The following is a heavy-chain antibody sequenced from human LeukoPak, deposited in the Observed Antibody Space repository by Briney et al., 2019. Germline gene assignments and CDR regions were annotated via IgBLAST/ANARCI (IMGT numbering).Heavy chain of an antibody. D-gene: IGHD5-18*01. Sequence: GGSLRLSCAASGFTVSSNYMSWVRQAPGKGLEWVSVIYSGGSTYYADSVKGRFTISRDNSKNTLYLQMNSLRAEDTAVYYCARVRGIQLWSDFDYWGQGTLATVSS. CDR3: ARVRGIQLWSDFDY. V-gene: IGHV3-66*01. CDR1: GFTVSSNY. CDR2: IYSGGST. J-gene: IGHJ4*02.